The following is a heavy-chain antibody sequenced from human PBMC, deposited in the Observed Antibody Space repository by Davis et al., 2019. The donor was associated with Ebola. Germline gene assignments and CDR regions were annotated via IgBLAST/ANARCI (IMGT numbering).Heavy chain of an antibody. D-gene: IGHD2-2*02. CDR2: INPNSGGT. J-gene: IGHJ5*02. V-gene: IGHV1-2*02. Sequence: ASVQVSCKASGYTFTGYYMHWVRQAPGQGLEWMGWINPNSGGTNYAQKFQGRVTMTRDTSIGTAYMELSRLRSDDTAVYYCARDRPAAIRSVNWFDPWGQGTLVTVSS. CDR3: ARDRPAAIRSVNWFDP. CDR1: GYTFTGYY.